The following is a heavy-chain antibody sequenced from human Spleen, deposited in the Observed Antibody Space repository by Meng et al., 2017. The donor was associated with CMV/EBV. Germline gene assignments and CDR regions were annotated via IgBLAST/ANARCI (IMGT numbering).Heavy chain of an antibody. CDR3: ASSTMTTMTVAPDPTIDF. J-gene: IGHJ4*02. CDR1: IDSGDYW. Sequence: IDSGDYWWSWIRQPPGKGLEWIGYIYYSGSMHYNPSLKSRVSISMDTSKSQFSLNLRSVTAADTAVYYCASSTMTTMTVAPDPTIDFWGQGTLVTVSS. D-gene: IGHD6-19*01. V-gene: IGHV4-30-4*08. CDR2: IYYSGSM.